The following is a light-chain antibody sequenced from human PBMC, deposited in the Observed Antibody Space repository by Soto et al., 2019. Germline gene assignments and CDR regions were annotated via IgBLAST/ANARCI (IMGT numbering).Light chain of an antibody. Sequence: QSVLTQPPSVSAAPGQKVTISCSGSSSNVGNNYVSWYQQLPGTAPRLLIYDNTKRPSGIPDRFSGSKSGTSATLGITGLQTGDEADYYCGTWDNSLNAGLFGGGTKVTVL. CDR2: DNT. CDR3: GTWDNSLNAGL. J-gene: IGLJ2*01. CDR1: SSNVGNNY. V-gene: IGLV1-51*01.